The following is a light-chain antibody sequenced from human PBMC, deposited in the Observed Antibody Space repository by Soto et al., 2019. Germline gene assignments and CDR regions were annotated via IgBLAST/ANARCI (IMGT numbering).Light chain of an antibody. Sequence: EIVLTQSPCTLSLSPGERATLSCRASQSVSSGHLAWYQQKPGQSPRLIIYDASTRATGIPGRFSGSGSGTDFNLSISRLVPEDFAVYYCQQDCSSPSLTFGGGAKVE. J-gene: IGKJ4*01. CDR2: DAS. CDR3: QQDCSSPSLT. V-gene: IGKV3-20*01. CDR1: QSVSSGH.